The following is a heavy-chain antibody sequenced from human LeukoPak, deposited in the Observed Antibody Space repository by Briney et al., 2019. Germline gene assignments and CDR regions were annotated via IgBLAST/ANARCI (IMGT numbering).Heavy chain of an antibody. CDR2: IDPKNGDT. CDR3: ARGVLPPSLDY. Sequence: ASVKVSYKASGYTFSGYWIHWVRQAPQQGLEWMGWIDPKNGDTKYAQKFHDRVAMTRDMSVNTVYMELSRLTSDDTAIYFCARGVLPPSLDYWGQGALLTVSS. V-gene: IGHV1-2*02. CDR1: GYTFSGYW. D-gene: IGHD1-14*01. J-gene: IGHJ4*02.